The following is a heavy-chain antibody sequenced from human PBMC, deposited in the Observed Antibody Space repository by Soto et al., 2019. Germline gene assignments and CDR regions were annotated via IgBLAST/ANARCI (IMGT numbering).Heavy chain of an antibody. CDR2: IYYSGST. CDR1: GGSISSYY. CDR3: AGFYYYDSSGYVGWFDP. Sequence: SETLSLTCTVSGGSISSYYWSWIRQPPGKGLEWIGYIYYSGSTSYNPSLKSRVTISVDTSKNQFSLKLSSVTAADTAVYYCAGFYYYDSSGYVGWFDPWGQGTLVTVSS. J-gene: IGHJ5*02. V-gene: IGHV4-59*01. D-gene: IGHD3-22*01.